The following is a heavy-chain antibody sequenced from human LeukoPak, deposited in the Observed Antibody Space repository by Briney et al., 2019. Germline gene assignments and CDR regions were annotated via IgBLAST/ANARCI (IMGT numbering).Heavy chain of an antibody. CDR3: AKGSYGGIVAFDI. V-gene: IGHV3-23*01. Sequence: GGSLRLSCAASGFTFSSYAMSWVRQAPGKGLEWVSAISGSGGSTYYADSVKGRFTISRDNSKNTLYLQMNSLRAEDTAVYCCAKGSYGGIVAFDIWGQGTMVTVSS. CDR2: ISGSGGST. J-gene: IGHJ3*02. CDR1: GFTFSSYA. D-gene: IGHD4-23*01.